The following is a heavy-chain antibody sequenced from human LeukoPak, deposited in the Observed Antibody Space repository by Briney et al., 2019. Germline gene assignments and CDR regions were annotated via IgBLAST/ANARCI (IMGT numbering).Heavy chain of an antibody. CDR3: AKDMERRETATID. J-gene: IGHJ4*02. CDR1: GFTFDDYA. Sequence: GGSLRLSCAASGFTFDDYAMHWIRQAPGKGLEWVSGINWNSGSKVYADSVKGRFTISRDNAKSSLFLQMNSLSAEDTALYYCAKDMERRETATIDWGQGTLVIVSS. D-gene: IGHD5-24*01. CDR2: INWNSGSK. V-gene: IGHV3-9*01.